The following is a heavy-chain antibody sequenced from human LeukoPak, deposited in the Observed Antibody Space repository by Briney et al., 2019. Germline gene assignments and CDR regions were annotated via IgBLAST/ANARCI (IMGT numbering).Heavy chain of an antibody. CDR2: INSDGSST. V-gene: IGHV3-74*01. J-gene: IGHJ4*02. D-gene: IGHD5-18*01. CDR3: ARGWDGYSYGI. Sequence: GGSLRLSCAASGFTFSRFRMHRVRQAPGKGLVWVSRINSDGSSTTYADSVKGRFTISRDNAKNTVYLQMNSLRAEDTAVYYCARGWDGYSYGIWGQGTLVTVSS. CDR1: GFTFSRFR.